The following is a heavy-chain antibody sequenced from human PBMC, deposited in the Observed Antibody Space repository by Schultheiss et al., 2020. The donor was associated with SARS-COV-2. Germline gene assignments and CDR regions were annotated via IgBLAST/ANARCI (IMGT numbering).Heavy chain of an antibody. CDR3: ARLFSGTYSLDY. Sequence: GGSLRLSCATSGFTFSTYSMNWVRQAPGMGLEWVSSISRDSFLYYADSVKGRFTISRDNAKNSLYLQMNSLRAEDTAVYYCARLFSGTYSLDYWGQGTLVTVSS. CDR1: GFTFSTYS. CDR2: ISRDSFL. V-gene: IGHV3-21*01. J-gene: IGHJ4*02. D-gene: IGHD3-10*02.